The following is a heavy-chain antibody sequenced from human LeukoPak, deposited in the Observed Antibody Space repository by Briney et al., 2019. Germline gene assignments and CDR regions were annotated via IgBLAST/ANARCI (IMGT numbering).Heavy chain of an antibody. CDR3: ASRKWVPAGYFDY. J-gene: IGHJ4*02. Sequence: SETLSLTCTVSGNSISSYYWSWIRQPPGQGLEWIGYIHYSGSPTYSPSRKTRVTISVDTSKNQFSLRLSSVTAADTAVYYCASRKWVPAGYFDYWGQGTLVTVSS. CDR1: GNSISSYY. V-gene: IGHV4-59*01. D-gene: IGHD1-26*01. CDR2: IHYSGSP.